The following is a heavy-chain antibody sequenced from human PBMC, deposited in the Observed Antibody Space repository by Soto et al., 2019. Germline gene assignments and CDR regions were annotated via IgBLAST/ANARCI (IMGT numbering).Heavy chain of an antibody. Sequence: ASVKVSCKASGYTFTGYYMHWVRQAPGQGLEWMGWINANSGDTNYAQNFQDRVTMTRDTSTSTAYMELSRLRSDDTAVYYCARDKKSGYSGYNNDYWGQGTLVTVSS. CDR1: GYTFTGYY. CDR2: INANSGDT. D-gene: IGHD5-12*01. CDR3: ARDKKSGYSGYNNDY. J-gene: IGHJ4*02. V-gene: IGHV1-2*02.